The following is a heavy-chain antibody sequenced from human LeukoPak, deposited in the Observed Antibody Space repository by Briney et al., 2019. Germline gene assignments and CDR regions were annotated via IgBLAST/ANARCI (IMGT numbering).Heavy chain of an antibody. Sequence: ASVKVPCKASGYTFTSYAMHWVRQAPGQRLEWMGWINAGNGNTKYSQKFQGRVTITRDTSASTAYMELSSLRSEDTAVYYCARSRITISPYYYYGMDVWGQGTTVTVSS. CDR3: ARSRITISPYYYYGMDV. V-gene: IGHV1-3*01. CDR2: INAGNGNT. CDR1: GYTFTSYA. J-gene: IGHJ6*02. D-gene: IGHD3-3*01.